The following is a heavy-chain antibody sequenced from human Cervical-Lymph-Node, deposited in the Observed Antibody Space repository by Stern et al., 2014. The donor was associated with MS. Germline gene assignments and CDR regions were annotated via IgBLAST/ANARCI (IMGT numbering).Heavy chain of an antibody. J-gene: IGHJ4*02. V-gene: IGHV1-18*01. Sequence: QVQLVQSGPEVKESGASVRVSCKGSGYTFSTFGVSWVRQAPGQGLEWMGWISGFNSYTNYEQRFQGRVALTVDKATNTAYLDLWSLRSDDTAVYYCARDLPYSSSSHEPQYFEYWGQGTMVIVSS. CDR1: GYTFSTFG. D-gene: IGHD6-6*01. CDR3: ARDLPYSSSSHEPQYFEY. CDR2: ISGFNSYT.